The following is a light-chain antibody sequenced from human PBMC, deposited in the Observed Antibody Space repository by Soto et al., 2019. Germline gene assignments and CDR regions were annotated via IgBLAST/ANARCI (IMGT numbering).Light chain of an antibody. Sequence: EIVLTQSPATLSLSPGERATLSCRASQTVSGNYLAWYQHKPGQAPRLLIRGASTRATGIPDRFSGSGSGTEFTLTISSLQSEDFALYYCQQYNDWPPWTFGQGTKVDIK. CDR1: QTVSGN. J-gene: IGKJ1*01. CDR2: GAS. CDR3: QQYNDWPPWT. V-gene: IGKV3D-15*01.